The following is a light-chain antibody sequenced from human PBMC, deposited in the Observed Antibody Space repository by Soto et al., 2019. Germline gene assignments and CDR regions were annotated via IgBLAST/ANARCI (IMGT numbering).Light chain of an antibody. CDR3: QQFGTSSLVT. CDR1: QSVSSN. V-gene: IGKV3-15*01. Sequence: VMTQSPATLSVSPRERATLSCRASQSVSSNLAWYQQKPGQAPRLLIYGASTRATGIPARFSGSGSGTEFTLTISSLQSEDFAVYYCQQFGTSSLVTFGPGTKVDIK. J-gene: IGKJ3*01. CDR2: GAS.